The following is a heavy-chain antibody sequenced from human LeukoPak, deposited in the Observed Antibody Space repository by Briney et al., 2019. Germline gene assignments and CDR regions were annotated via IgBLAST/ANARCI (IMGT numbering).Heavy chain of an antibody. V-gene: IGHV3-30-3*01. CDR2: ISYDGSNK. J-gene: IGHJ4*02. CDR1: GFTFSSYA. D-gene: IGHD3-3*01. Sequence: GRSLRLSCAASGFTFSSYAMHWVRQAPGKGLEWVAVISYDGSNKYYADSVKGRVTISRDNSKNTLYLQMNTLRAEDTAVYYCARDMKFDAYYDFWSGFTGFSNWGQGTLVTVSS. CDR3: ARDMKFDAYYDFWSGFTGFSN.